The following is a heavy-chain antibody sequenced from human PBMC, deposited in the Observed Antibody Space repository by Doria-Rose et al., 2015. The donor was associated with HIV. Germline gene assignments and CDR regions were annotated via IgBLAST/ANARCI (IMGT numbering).Heavy chain of an antibody. CDR1: GVSLSSPGMG. V-gene: IGHV2-26*01. CDR2: IFSDDDR. Sequence: QITLKESGPVLVKPTETLTLTCTVSGVSLSSPGMGVSWIRQPPGKALEWLANIFSDDDRSYKSSLKSRLTISRGTSISQVVLTMTDMDPVDTATYYCARIKSSRWYHKYYFDFWDQGTLVIVSA. J-gene: IGHJ4*02. CDR3: ARIKSSRWYHKYYFDF. D-gene: IGHD6-13*01.